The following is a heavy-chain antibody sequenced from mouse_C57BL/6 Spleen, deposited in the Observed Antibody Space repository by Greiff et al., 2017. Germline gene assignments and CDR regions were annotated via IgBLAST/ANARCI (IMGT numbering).Heavy chain of an antibody. J-gene: IGHJ1*03. CDR2: IDPSDSET. V-gene: IGHV1-52*01. CDR1: GYTFTGYW. Sequence: QVHVKQPGAELVRPGSSVKLSCKASGYTFTGYWMHWVKQRPIHGLEWIGNIDPSDSETHYNQKFKDKATLTEDKSSSTAYMQLSSLTSEDSAVYYCARGVINWDFDVWGTGTTVTVSS. D-gene: IGHD2-5*01. CDR3: ARGVINWDFDV.